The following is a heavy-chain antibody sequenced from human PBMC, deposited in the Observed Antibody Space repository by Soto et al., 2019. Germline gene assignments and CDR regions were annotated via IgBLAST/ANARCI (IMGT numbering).Heavy chain of an antibody. CDR3: AKDSNLIPWGSNH. V-gene: IGHV3-23*01. Sequence: EVQLLESGGGLIQPGGPLRLSCAASGFTFPTYALRWFHQAPGKGLEGVSPIRPSGDITSNADSVKGRFPISRDSSKNTLYWQMNGLRAEDTAIYYCAKDSNLIPWGSNHWGQGTLVTVSS. J-gene: IGHJ5*02. D-gene: IGHD3-10*01. CDR2: IRPSGDIT. CDR1: GFTFPTYA.